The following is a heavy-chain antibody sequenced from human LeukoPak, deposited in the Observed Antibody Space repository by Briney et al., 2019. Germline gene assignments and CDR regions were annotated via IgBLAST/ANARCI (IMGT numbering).Heavy chain of an antibody. J-gene: IGHJ4*02. CDR2: ISSSSYI. D-gene: IGHD2-15*01. Sequence: PGGSLRLSCAASGFTFSSYSMNWVRQAPGKGLEWVSSISSSSYIYYADSVKGRFTISRDNAKNSLYLQMNSLRAEDTAVYYCARVTPPLLGYCSGGSCYADYWGQGTLVTVSS. CDR3: ARVTPPLLGYCSGGSCYADY. CDR1: GFTFSSYS. V-gene: IGHV3-21*01.